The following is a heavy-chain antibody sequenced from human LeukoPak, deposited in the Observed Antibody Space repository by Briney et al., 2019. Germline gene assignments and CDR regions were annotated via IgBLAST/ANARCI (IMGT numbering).Heavy chain of an antibody. J-gene: IGHJ6*02. Sequence: PGRSLRLSCAASGFTFSSYGMHWVRQAPGKGLEWVAVIWYDGSNKYYADSVKGRFTISRDNSKNTLYLQMNSLRAEDTAVYYCARDRDYGGNSYYYYYYGMDVWGQGTTVTVSS. D-gene: IGHD4-23*01. V-gene: IGHV3-33*01. CDR3: ARDRDYGGNSYYYYYYGMDV. CDR1: GFTFSSYG. CDR2: IWYDGSNK.